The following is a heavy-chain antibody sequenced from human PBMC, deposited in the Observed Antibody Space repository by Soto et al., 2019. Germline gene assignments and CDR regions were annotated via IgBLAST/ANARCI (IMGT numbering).Heavy chain of an antibody. D-gene: IGHD6-6*01. CDR1: GYTFTSYG. Sequence: QVQLVQSGAEVKKPGASVKVSCKASGYTFTSYGISWVRQAPGQGLEWMGWISAYNGNTNYAQKLQGRVTMTTDTATSTAYMELRSRRSDDTAVYYCASSSMDYGMDVWGQGTTVTVSS. J-gene: IGHJ6*02. V-gene: IGHV1-18*01. CDR2: ISAYNGNT. CDR3: ASSSMDYGMDV.